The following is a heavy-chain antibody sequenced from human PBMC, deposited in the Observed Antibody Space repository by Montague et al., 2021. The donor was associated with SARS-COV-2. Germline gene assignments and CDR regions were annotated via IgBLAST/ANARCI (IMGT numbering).Heavy chain of an antibody. CDR1: GFTFSSYE. D-gene: IGHD3-10*01. J-gene: IGHJ6*02. V-gene: IGHV3-48*03. Sequence: SLRLSCAASGFTFSSYEVNWVRQAPGKGLEWVSYITSDGGIIYYADFVEGRFTISRDNAKNSLYLHVNSLRVGYTAVYYCATLARGLFDHGMDVWGQGTTVTVSS. CDR2: ITSDGGII. CDR3: ATLARGLFDHGMDV.